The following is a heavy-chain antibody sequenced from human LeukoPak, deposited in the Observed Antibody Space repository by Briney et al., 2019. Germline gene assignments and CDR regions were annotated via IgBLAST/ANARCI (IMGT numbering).Heavy chain of an antibody. Sequence: GESLKISCKGSGYTFTAYWIGWVRQLPGKGLEWMGLIYPGDSDTRYSPSFQGQVTISADKSISTAYLQWSSLKASDTAMYYCARPDYYDTSGYWAPGYWGQGTLVTVSS. J-gene: IGHJ4*02. CDR3: ARPDYYDTSGYWAPGY. D-gene: IGHD3-22*01. CDR2: IYPGDSDT. CDR1: GYTFTAYW. V-gene: IGHV5-51*01.